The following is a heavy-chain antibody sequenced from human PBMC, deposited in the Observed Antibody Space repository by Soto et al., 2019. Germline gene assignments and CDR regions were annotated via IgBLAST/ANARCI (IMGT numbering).Heavy chain of an antibody. J-gene: IGHJ4*02. V-gene: IGHV4-34*01. Sequence: PSETLSLTCTVHGGSLGGYYWNWIRQSPGKALEWIGEVSHVDSTNYNPSLKGRATISLDTPKNQFSLKLTSLTAADTAVYFCARGFFFDSNPSYPGPLAYWGQGTLVTVSS. CDR2: VSHVDST. CDR1: GGSLGGYY. CDR3: ARGFFFDSNPSYPGPLAY. D-gene: IGHD3-22*01.